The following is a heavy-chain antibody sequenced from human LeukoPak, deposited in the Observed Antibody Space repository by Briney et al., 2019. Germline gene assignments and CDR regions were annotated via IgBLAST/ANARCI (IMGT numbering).Heavy chain of an antibody. J-gene: IGHJ4*02. D-gene: IGHD3-3*01. CDR1: GFTFTCCG. CDR3: AKWSGNRPLYYFGY. Sequence: GTSLRLSCATSGFTFTCCGMHWVRQASGKGLEWVAAISSSDGNSKYYADSVKGRFTISRDNSKNTVYLQMISLRADDTAVYYCAKWSGNRPLYYFGYWGQGTLVTVSS. V-gene: IGHV3-30*18. CDR2: ISSSDGNSK.